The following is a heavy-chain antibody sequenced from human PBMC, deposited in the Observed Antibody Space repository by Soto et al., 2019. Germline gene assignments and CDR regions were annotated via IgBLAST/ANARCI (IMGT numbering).Heavy chain of an antibody. D-gene: IGHD3-22*01. Sequence: QVQLVQSGAEVKKPGSSVKVSCKASGGTFSSYAISWVRQAPGQGLEWMGGIIPIFGTANYAQKFQGRVTITADESTSTAYMELSSLRSEDTAVYYCARDPNYYDSSGYYPRGFYYYGMDVWGQGTTVTVSS. V-gene: IGHV1-69*01. CDR1: GGTFSSYA. CDR3: ARDPNYYDSSGYYPRGFYYYGMDV. CDR2: IIPIFGTA. J-gene: IGHJ6*02.